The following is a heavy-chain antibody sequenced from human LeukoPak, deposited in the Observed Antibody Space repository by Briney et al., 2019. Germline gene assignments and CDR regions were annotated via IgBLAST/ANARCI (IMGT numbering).Heavy chain of an antibody. Sequence: PGGSLRLSCAASGFTFSSYGMHCVRQAPGKGLEWVAVISYDGSNKYYADSVKGRFTISRDNSKNTLYLQMNSLRAEDTAVYYCAKCLMHYDFWSGSPHGMDVWGQGTTVTVSS. V-gene: IGHV3-30*18. D-gene: IGHD3-3*01. CDR1: GFTFSSYG. CDR2: ISYDGSNK. J-gene: IGHJ6*02. CDR3: AKCLMHYDFWSGSPHGMDV.